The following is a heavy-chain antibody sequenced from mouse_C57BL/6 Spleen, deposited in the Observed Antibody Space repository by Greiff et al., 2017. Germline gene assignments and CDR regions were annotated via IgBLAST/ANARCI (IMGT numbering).Heavy chain of an antibody. D-gene: IGHD1-1*01. CDR2: IDPEDGDT. V-gene: IGHV14-1*01. CDR3: TTLITTAHYYAMDY. Sequence: VQLQQSGAELVRPGASVKLSCTASGFNIKDYYMHWVKRRPEQGLEWIGRIDPEDGDTEYAPKFQGKATMTADTSSNTAYLQLSSLTSEDTAVYYCTTLITTAHYYAMDYWGQGTSVTVSS. CDR1: GFNIKDYY. J-gene: IGHJ4*01.